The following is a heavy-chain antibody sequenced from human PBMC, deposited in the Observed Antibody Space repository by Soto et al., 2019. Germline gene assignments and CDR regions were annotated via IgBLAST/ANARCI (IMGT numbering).Heavy chain of an antibody. Sequence: EVQLLESGGGFVEPGWSLRLSCAASGFTFSNYPMTWVRQAPGKGLEWVSSTSGSGGSTYYADSVKGRFTISRDNSKNTLYLQMNSLRAEDTAVYYCAKEQTHNQADTSSIFDYWGQGTLVTVSS. D-gene: IGHD2-2*01. V-gene: IGHV3-23*01. J-gene: IGHJ4*02. CDR3: AKEQTHNQADTSSIFDY. CDR2: TSGSGGST. CDR1: GFTFSNYP.